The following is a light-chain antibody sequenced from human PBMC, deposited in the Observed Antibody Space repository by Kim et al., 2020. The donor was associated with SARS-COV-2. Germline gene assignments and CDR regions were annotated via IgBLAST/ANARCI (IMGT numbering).Light chain of an antibody. CDR1: QDINNH. V-gene: IGKV1-17*01. Sequence: ASVGDRVTITCRASQDINNHLGWYQQKPGRAPKRLIYAASSFQSGVPSRFSGSGSGTEFTLTISSLQPEDFATYYCLQHSTFPLTFGQGTRLEIK. J-gene: IGKJ5*01. CDR2: AAS. CDR3: LQHSTFPLT.